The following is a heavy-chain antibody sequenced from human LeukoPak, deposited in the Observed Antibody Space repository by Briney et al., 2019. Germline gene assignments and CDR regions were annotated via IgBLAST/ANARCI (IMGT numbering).Heavy chain of an antibody. CDR2: VSPNGYTL. CDR3: AKVPYYDFWSGYFDY. V-gene: IGHV3-48*01. Sequence: GGSLRLSCAASGFTLSNYNMNWVRQAPGKGLEWVSYVSPNGYTLHYSDSVKGRFTISRDNAKDSLYLQMNSLRAEDTAVYYCAKVPYYDFWSGYFDYWGQGTLVTVSS. D-gene: IGHD3-3*01. J-gene: IGHJ4*02. CDR1: GFTLSNYN.